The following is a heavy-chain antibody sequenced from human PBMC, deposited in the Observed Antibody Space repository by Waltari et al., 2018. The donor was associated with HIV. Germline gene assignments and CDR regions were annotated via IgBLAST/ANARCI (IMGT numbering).Heavy chain of an antibody. J-gene: IGHJ4*03. D-gene: IGHD3-10*01. CDR1: GFRLGNYG. CDR2: IRSEVYGGTT. CDR3: ATAVLFGNYRYFDF. Sequence: EVRLVESGGGLAQPGQSLRLSCKISGFRLGNYGLSWFRQGPGKGLEWVGFIRSEVYGGTTEYSASVRGRFSISGDDSKSVAYLLMDSLKTEDSGLYFCATAVLFGNYRYFDFWGLGTLVTVSS. V-gene: IGHV3-49*03.